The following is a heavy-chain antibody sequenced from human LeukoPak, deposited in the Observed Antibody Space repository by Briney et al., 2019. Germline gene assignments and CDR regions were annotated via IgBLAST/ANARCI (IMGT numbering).Heavy chain of an antibody. CDR1: GGPISSSSYY. J-gene: IGHJ4*02. CDR2: IYYSGNT. Sequence: SETLSLTCTVSGGPISSSSYYWGWIRQPPGKGLEWIGSIYYSGNTYYNPSLKSRVTISVDTSKNQFSLKLSSVTAAYTAVYYCVRQPRSYDFWSGYSVYWGQGTLVTVSS. D-gene: IGHD3-3*01. CDR3: VRQPRSYDFWSGYSVY. V-gene: IGHV4-39*01.